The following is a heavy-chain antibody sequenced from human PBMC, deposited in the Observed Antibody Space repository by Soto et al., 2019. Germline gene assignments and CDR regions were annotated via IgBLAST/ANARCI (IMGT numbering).Heavy chain of an antibody. CDR1: GGSISSGGYY. CDR2: IYYSGST. Sequence: PSETLSLTCTVSGGSISSGGYYWSWIRQHPGKGLEWIGYIYYSGSTYYNPSLKSRVTISVDTSKNQFSLKLSSVTAADTAVYYCARDIGPVGPAATPYYYYGVDVWGQGTTVTVSS. CDR3: ARDIGPVGPAATPYYYYGVDV. V-gene: IGHV4-31*03. D-gene: IGHD2-2*02. J-gene: IGHJ6*02.